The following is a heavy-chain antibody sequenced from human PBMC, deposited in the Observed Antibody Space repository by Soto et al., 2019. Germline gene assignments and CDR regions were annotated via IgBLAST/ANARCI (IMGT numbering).Heavy chain of an antibody. CDR3: ARGIGGPMDS. D-gene: IGHD2-15*01. CDR1: GGSITTYY. V-gene: IGHV4-59*01. CDR2: ASYSGST. J-gene: IGHJ4*02. Sequence: ETLSLTCTVSGGSITTYYWSWVRQPPGKGLEWIGYASYSGSTNYNPSLKSRVAISLDTSKNQFSLNLRSVTAADTAVYYCARGIGGPMDSWGQGTLVTVSS.